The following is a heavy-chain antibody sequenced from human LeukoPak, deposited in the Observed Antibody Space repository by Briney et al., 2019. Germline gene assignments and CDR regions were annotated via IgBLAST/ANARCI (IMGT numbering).Heavy chain of an antibody. D-gene: IGHD3-16*01. CDR1: GFSFDDYA. V-gene: IGHV3-9*01. CDR2: ISWNSGSV. Sequence: GGSLRLSCVASGFSFDDYAMHWVRQGPGKGLEWVSGISWNSGSVEYADSVKGRFTISRDSAKSSLYLEMNGLRVEDTAFYYCVKGGNYRGFHYYYMDVWGKGTTVTVSS. J-gene: IGHJ6*03. CDR3: VKGGNYRGFHYYYMDV.